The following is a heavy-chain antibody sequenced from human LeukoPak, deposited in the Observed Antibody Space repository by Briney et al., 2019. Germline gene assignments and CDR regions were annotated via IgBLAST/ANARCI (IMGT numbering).Heavy chain of an antibody. CDR1: GYTFTSYG. Sequence: GASVKVSCKASGYTFTSYGISWVRQAPGQGLEWMGWISAYNGNTNYAQKFQGRVTMTRDTSISTAYMELSRPRSDDTAVYYCATQQLPLLTTGLDYWGQGTLVTVSS. V-gene: IGHV1-18*01. D-gene: IGHD4-17*01. CDR3: ATQQLPLLTTGLDY. J-gene: IGHJ4*02. CDR2: ISAYNGNT.